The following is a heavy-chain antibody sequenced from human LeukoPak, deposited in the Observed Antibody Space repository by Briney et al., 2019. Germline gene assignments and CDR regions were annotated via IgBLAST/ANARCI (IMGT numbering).Heavy chain of an antibody. Sequence: SVKVSCKASGGTFSSYAINWVRQAPGQGLEWMGGIIPIFGTANYAQKFQGRVTITADKSTSAAYMELSSLRSEDTAVYYCARVELRYFDWSLGMDVWGRGTTVTVSS. J-gene: IGHJ6*04. CDR3: ARVELRYFDWSLGMDV. V-gene: IGHV1-69*06. CDR1: GGTFSSYA. D-gene: IGHD3-9*01. CDR2: IIPIFGTA.